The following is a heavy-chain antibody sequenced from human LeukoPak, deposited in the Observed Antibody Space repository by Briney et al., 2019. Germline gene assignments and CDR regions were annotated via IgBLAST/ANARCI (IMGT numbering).Heavy chain of an antibody. Sequence: GGSLRLSCAASGFTFSNYWMTWVRQAPGKGLEWVANIDQDGSQKNYVDSVKGRFTISRDNAKNSVYLQMNSLRDDDTAVYYCAIMTTYYDSSGYYPFQHWGQGTLVTVSS. V-gene: IGHV3-7*01. CDR3: AIMTTYYDSSGYYPFQH. J-gene: IGHJ1*01. CDR2: IDQDGSQK. CDR1: GFTFSNYW. D-gene: IGHD3-22*01.